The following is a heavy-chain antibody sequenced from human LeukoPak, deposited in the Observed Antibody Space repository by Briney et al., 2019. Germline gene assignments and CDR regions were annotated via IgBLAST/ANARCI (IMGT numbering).Heavy chain of an antibody. J-gene: IGHJ4*02. CDR1: GGSISSSSFY. D-gene: IGHD3-9*01. V-gene: IGHV4-39*01. CDR3: ARVLRYFDWLCDY. Sequence: PSETLSLTCTISGGSISSSSFYWGWIRQPPGKGLEWIGSINYGGSTSYNPSLKNRVTVSLDTSKTQFSLRLSSVTAADTAVYYCARVLRYFDWLCDYWGQGTLVTVSS. CDR2: INYGGST.